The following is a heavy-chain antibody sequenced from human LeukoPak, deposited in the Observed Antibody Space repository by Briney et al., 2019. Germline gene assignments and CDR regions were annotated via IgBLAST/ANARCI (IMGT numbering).Heavy chain of an antibody. D-gene: IGHD3-10*01. V-gene: IGHV1-46*01. CDR1: GYTFTGYY. J-gene: IGHJ4*02. CDR2: INPSGGST. CDR3: ASGLGSFDY. Sequence: ASVKVSCKASGYTFTGYYMHWVRQAPGQGLEWMGIINPSGGSTGYARKFQGRVTMTRDTSTSTVYMELSSLRSEDTAMYYCASGLGSFDYWGQGTLVTVSS.